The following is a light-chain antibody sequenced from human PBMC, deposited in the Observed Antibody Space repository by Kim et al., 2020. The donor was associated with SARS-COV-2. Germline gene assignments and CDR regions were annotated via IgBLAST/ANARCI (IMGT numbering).Light chain of an antibody. J-gene: IGLJ3*02. CDR3: QVWDSSSDHRV. CDR1: NIGSKS. V-gene: IGLV3-21*04. CDR2: YDS. Sequence: APGKTARITCGGNNIGSKSLHWYQQKPGQAPVLVIYYDSDRPSGIPERFSGSNSGNTATLTISRVEAGDEADYYCQVWDSSSDHRVFGGGTKLTVL.